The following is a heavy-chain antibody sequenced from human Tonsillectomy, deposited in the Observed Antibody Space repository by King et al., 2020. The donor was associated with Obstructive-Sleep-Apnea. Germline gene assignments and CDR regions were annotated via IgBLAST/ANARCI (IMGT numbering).Heavy chain of an antibody. D-gene: IGHD6-6*01. V-gene: IGHV3-30*04. CDR1: GFTFRTYA. CDR3: ARENPEYSRNFDY. J-gene: IGHJ4*02. Sequence: VQLVESGGGVVQPGRSLRLSCAASGFTFRTYAMHWVRQAPGKGLEWVAVISYDGSNKYYADSVKGRFTISRDNSKNTRYLQMNSLRAEDTAVYYCARENPEYSRNFDYWGQGTLVTVSS. CDR2: ISYDGSNK.